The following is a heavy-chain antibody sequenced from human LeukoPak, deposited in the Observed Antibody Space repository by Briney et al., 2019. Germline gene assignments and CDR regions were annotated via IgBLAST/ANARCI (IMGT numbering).Heavy chain of an antibody. J-gene: IGHJ2*01. V-gene: IGHV3-9*01. D-gene: IGHD5-24*01. Sequence: PGRSLRLSCAVSGFNFDDYAMHSVRQAPGRGLEWVSGINWKTGNGIYADSVKGRFTISRDNAKNSLYLQMSSLRAEDTALYYCTRRAARWQFDLWGRGTLLTVSS. CDR2: INWKTGNG. CDR3: TRRAARWQFDL. CDR1: GFNFDDYA.